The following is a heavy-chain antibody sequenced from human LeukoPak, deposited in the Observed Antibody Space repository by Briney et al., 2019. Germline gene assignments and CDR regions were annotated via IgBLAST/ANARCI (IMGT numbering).Heavy chain of an antibody. CDR1: DDSISNNRYF. CDR3: ARDLLGSAFDY. V-gene: IGHV4-61*05. J-gene: IGHJ4*02. D-gene: IGHD3-16*01. Sequence: SETLSLTCTISDDSISNNRYFWAWIRQPPGKGLEWIGYIYYSGSTNYNPSLKSRVTISVDTSKNQFSLKLSSVTAADTAVYYCARDLLGSAFDYWGQGTLVTVSS. CDR2: IYYSGST.